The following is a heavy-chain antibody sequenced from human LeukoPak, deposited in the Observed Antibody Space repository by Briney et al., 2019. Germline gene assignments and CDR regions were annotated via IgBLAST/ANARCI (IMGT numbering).Heavy chain of an antibody. D-gene: IGHD3-10*01. CDR3: TRDFRNYGFDP. Sequence: KPGGSLRLSCAASGFTFNDYTMTWVRQAPGKGLEWVSSITGDCNYIFYADSVKGRFTISRDNAQNSLFLELNSLRAEDTAVYYCTRDFRNYGFDPWGQGTLVTVSS. CDR1: GFTFNDYT. J-gene: IGHJ5*02. V-gene: IGHV3-21*01. CDR2: ITGDCNYI.